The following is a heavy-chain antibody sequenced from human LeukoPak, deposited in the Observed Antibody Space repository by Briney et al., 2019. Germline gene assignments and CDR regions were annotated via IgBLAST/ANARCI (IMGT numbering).Heavy chain of an antibody. V-gene: IGHV3-23*01. CDR1: GLTFSSYA. Sequence: GGALTLSRAASGLTFSSYAASWVPQGPGKGLERVSAISGTGDNAFYADSVKGRLTISRDNSKNTLYLQMNRLRAEDTDGYYGAKDFRGPGYFFDYWGQGTLVTVSS. CDR2: ISGTGDNA. J-gene: IGHJ4*02. CDR3: AKDFRGPGYFFDY.